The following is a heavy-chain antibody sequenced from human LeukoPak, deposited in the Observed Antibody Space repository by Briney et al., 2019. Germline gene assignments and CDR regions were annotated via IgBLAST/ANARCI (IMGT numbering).Heavy chain of an antibody. Sequence: KQSQTLSLTCAISGDSVSSNSVAWNWIRQSSSRGLEWLGRTYYRSQWYNEYAASVRGRITINPDTSKNQFSLQLNSVTPEDTAVYCCARDQYCSSFACSFDYWGQGTLVTVSS. D-gene: IGHD2-2*01. V-gene: IGHV6-1*01. CDR3: ARDQYCSSFACSFDY. CDR1: GDSVSSNSVA. J-gene: IGHJ4*02. CDR2: TYYRSQWYN.